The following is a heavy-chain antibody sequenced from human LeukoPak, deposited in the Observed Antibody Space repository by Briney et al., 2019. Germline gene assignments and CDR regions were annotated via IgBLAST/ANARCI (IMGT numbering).Heavy chain of an antibody. CDR1: GFNFRFYG. CDR2: IWNDGSKE. D-gene: IGHD2-2*01. CDR3: ARDDCSSPSCYGY. J-gene: IGHJ4*02. Sequence: GGSLRLSCAASGFNFRFYGMHWVRQAPGKGLECVVVIWNDGSKESYADSVKGRFTISRDNSMNTLYLQMNSLRVEDTAVYYCARDDCSSPSCYGYWGQGTLVAVSS. V-gene: IGHV3-33*01.